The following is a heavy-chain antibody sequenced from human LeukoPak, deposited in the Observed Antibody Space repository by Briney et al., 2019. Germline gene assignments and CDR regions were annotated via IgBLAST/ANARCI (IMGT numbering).Heavy chain of an antibody. CDR3: ARDTMVRGVIWFDP. Sequence: ASVKVSCKASGGTFSSYAISWVRQAPGQGLEWMGWINTNTGNPTYAQGFTGRFVFSLDTSVSTAYLQISSLKAEDTAVYYCARDTMVRGVIWFDPWGQGTLVTVSS. D-gene: IGHD3-10*01. J-gene: IGHJ5*02. V-gene: IGHV7-4-1*02. CDR1: GGTFSSYA. CDR2: INTNTGNP.